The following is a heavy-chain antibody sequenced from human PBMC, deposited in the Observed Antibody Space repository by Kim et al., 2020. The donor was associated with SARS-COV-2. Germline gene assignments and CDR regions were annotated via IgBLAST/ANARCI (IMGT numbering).Heavy chain of an antibody. CDR2: IKQDGSEK. J-gene: IGHJ1*01. CDR3: ASGSRSGLSAEYFQY. D-gene: IGHD3-10*01. Sequence: GGSLRLSCAASGFTFSSYWMSWVRQAPGKGLECVANIKQDGSEKYYVDSVKGRFTISRDNAKNSLYLQMNSLRGEDTAVYYCASGSRSGLSAEYFQYWGQGTLVTVSS. CDR1: GFTFSSYW. V-gene: IGHV3-7*01.